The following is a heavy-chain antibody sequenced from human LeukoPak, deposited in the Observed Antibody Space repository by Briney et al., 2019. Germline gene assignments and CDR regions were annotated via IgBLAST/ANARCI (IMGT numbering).Heavy chain of an antibody. Sequence: GGSLSLSCAASGFTFNNYWMHWVRQAPGKGLVWVSRINSDGSSTTYSDSVKGRFTISRYNAKTTLYLQMNRLRADNTAVYYCVRGGGYDSTDYWGEGNLGTVSS. V-gene: IGHV3-74*01. CDR1: GFTFNNYW. CDR3: VRGGGYDSTDY. CDR2: INSDGSST. J-gene: IGHJ4*02. D-gene: IGHD3-22*01.